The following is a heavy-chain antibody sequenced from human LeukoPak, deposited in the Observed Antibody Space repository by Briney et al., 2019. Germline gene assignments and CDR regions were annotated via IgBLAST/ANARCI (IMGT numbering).Heavy chain of an antibody. D-gene: IGHD2-15*01. V-gene: IGHV3-21*01. CDR1: GFTLSSYS. J-gene: IGHJ6*02. Sequence: GGSLRLSCAASGFTLSSYSMNWVRQAPGKGLEWVSSISSSSTYIYYADSVKGRFTISRDNAKNSLYLQVNSLRVEDTAVYYCARVGCSGGRCPGYGMDVWGQGTTVTVSS. CDR2: ISSSSTYI. CDR3: ARVGCSGGRCPGYGMDV.